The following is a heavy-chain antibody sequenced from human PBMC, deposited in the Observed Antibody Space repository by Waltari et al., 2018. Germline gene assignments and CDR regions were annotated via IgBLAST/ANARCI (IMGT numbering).Heavy chain of an antibody. CDR1: GFSFSDYY. D-gene: IGHD3-10*01. CDR2: ISSSGSTI. J-gene: IGHJ4*02. CDR3: TRPPGDRRRDY. V-gene: IGHV3-11*01. Sequence: QVQLVDSGGGLVKPGGSLRLSCAASGFSFSDYYMGWIRQAHGKGLEWISYISSSGSTIYYADSVKGRFSISRDNGKNSLYLQMNSLRAEDTAVYYCTRPPGDRRRDYWGQGTLVTVSS.